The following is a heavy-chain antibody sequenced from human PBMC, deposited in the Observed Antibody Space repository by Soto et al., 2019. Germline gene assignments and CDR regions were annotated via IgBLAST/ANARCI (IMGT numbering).Heavy chain of an antibody. J-gene: IGHJ4*02. V-gene: IGHV5-10-1*01. CDR2: IDPSDSYT. CDR3: ARSITGTIDY. Sequence: GESLKISCKGSGYSFTSYWISWVRQMPGKGLEWMGRIDPSDSYTNYSPSFQGHVTISADKSISTAYLQWSSLEASDTAMYYCARSITGTIDYWGQGTLVTLSS. D-gene: IGHD1-7*01. CDR1: GYSFTSYW.